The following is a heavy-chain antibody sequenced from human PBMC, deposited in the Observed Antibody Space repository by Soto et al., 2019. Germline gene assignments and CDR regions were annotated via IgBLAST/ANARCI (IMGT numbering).Heavy chain of an antibody. J-gene: IGHJ5*02. CDR1: GGTFSSYT. CDR2: MNPNSGNT. D-gene: IGHD6-13*01. V-gene: IGHV1-8*02. Sequence: QVQLVQSGAEVKKPGSSVKVSCKASGGTFSSYTISWVRQAPGQGLEWMGWMNPNSGNTGYAQKFQGRVTMTRNTSISTAYMELSSLRSEDTAVYFCARERSAAGTGWFDPWGQGTLVTVSS. CDR3: ARERSAAGTGWFDP.